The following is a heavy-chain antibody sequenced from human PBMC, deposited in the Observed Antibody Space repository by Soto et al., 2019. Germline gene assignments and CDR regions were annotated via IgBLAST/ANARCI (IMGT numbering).Heavy chain of an antibody. J-gene: IGHJ6*03. D-gene: IGHD2-21*02. CDR3: GSSAIYYYYMDV. V-gene: IGHV4-59*01. CDR2: IYYSGST. Sequence: SETLSLTCTVSGGSISSYYWSWIRQPPGKGLEWIGYIYYSGSTNYNPSLKSRVTISVDTSKNQFSLKLSSVTAADTAVYYCGSSAIYYYYMDVWGKGTTVTVSS. CDR1: GGSISSYY.